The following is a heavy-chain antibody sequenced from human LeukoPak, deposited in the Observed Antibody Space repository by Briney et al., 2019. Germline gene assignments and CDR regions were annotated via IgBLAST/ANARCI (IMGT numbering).Heavy chain of an antibody. CDR1: GASISTYY. CDR2: IYYRGST. Sequence: PSVTLSLTCTLSGASISTYYWSWIRQPPGKGLEWIGYIYYRGSTNYNPSLKSRVNISVDTSKNQFSLKLSSVTAADTAVYYCARSYCRSSSCYAKTLFDLWGQGILVTVSS. D-gene: IGHD2-2*01. V-gene: IGHV4-59*01. CDR3: ARSYCRSSSCYAKTLFDL. J-gene: IGHJ4*02.